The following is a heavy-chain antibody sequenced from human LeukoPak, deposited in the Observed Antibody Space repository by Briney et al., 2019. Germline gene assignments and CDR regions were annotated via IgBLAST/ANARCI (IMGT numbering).Heavy chain of an antibody. D-gene: IGHD3-22*01. J-gene: IGHJ4*02. V-gene: IGHV3-23*01. Sequence: GGSLRLSCAASGFTFNHYAMSWVRQAPGKGLEWVSSITGNSLNTYEADFIEGRFTISRDDSKNTAYLHLNRLRAEDTAVYYCAKLQDFYDNSGYSYFDNWGQGTLVTVSS. CDR2: ITGNSLNT. CDR1: GFTFNHYA. CDR3: AKLQDFYDNSGYSYFDN.